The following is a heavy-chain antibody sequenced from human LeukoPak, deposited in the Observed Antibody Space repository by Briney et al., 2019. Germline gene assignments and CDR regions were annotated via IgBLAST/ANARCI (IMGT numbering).Heavy chain of an antibody. V-gene: IGHV1-3*01. J-gene: IGHJ5*02. CDR3: ARGGRYCSGGSCYSYNWFDP. CDR1: GYTFTSYA. Sequence: ASVKVSCKASGYTFTSYAMHWVRQAPGQRLEWMGWINAGNGNTKYSQKFQGRVTITRDTSASTAYMELSSLRSEDTAVYYCARGGRYCSGGSCYSYNWFDPWGQGTLVTVSS. D-gene: IGHD2-15*01. CDR2: INAGNGNT.